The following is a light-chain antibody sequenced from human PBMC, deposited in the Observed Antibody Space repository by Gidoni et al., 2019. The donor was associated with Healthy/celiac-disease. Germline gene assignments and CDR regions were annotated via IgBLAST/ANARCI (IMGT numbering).Light chain of an antibody. CDR3: SSYTSSSTWV. CDR1: SSDVGGYNY. CDR2: DVS. V-gene: IGLV2-14*03. Sequence: QSALTQPASVSGSPGQSITISCTGTSSDVGGYNYVSWYQQHPGKAPKLMLYDVSNRPSGVSTLFSGSKSGNTASLTISGLQAEDEADYYCSSYTSSSTWVFGGGTKLTVL. J-gene: IGLJ3*02.